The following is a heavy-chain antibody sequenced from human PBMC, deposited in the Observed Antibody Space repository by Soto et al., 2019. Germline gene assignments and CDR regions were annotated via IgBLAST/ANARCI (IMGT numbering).Heavy chain of an antibody. Sequence: PGGSLRLSCEASGLTFTYAWMSWVRQAPGKGLEWVGRIKSKNDGGTTDNAAPVEGRFTVSRDDSKNTLYLQMNSLKTEDTAVYYCTTHQAYNIDLVPPDAFDIWGQGTMVTVSS. V-gene: IGHV3-15*01. D-gene: IGHD1-20*01. CDR2: IKSKNDGGTT. J-gene: IGHJ3*02. CDR3: TTHQAYNIDLVPPDAFDI. CDR1: GLTFTYAW.